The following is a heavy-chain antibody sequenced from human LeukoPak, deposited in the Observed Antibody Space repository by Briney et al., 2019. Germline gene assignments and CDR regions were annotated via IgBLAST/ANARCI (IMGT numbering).Heavy chain of an antibody. J-gene: IGHJ4*02. V-gene: IGHV3-23*01. Sequence: GGSLRLSCAASGFTFSSYAMSWVRQAPGKGLEWVSAISGSGGSTYYADSVKGRFTISRDDSKNTLYLQMNSLRAEDTAVYYCAKHIVVVPAAIYWGQGTLVTVSS. CDR2: ISGSGGST. D-gene: IGHD2-2*01. CDR1: GFTFSSYA. CDR3: AKHIVVVPAAIY.